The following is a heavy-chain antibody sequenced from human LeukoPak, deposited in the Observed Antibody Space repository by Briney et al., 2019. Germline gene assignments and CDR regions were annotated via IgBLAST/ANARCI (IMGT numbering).Heavy chain of an antibody. CDR3: ARDGNPSGGATFPGGY. J-gene: IGHJ4*02. CDR1: GFTFSSYA. D-gene: IGHD1-26*01. CDR2: ISYDGSNK. V-gene: IGHV3-30-3*01. Sequence: QPGGSLRLSCAASGFTFSSYAMHWVRQAPGKGLEWVAVISYDGSNKYYADSVKGRFTISRDNSKNTLYLQMNSLRAEDTAVYYCARDGNPSGGATFPGGYWGQGTLVTVSS.